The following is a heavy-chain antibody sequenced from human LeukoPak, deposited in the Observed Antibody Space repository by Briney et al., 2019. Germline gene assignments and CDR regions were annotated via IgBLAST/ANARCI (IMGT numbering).Heavy chain of an antibody. CDR2: INHSGST. J-gene: IGHJ3*02. CDR3: AREKRSSSWLYDAFDI. CDR1: GGSFSGYY. D-gene: IGHD6-13*01. V-gene: IGHV4-34*01. Sequence: TSETLSLTCAVYGGSFSGYYWSWIRQPPGKGLEWIGEINHSGSTNYNPSLKSRVTISVDTSKNQFSLKLSSVTAADTAVYYCAREKRSSSWLYDAFDIWGQGTMVTVSS.